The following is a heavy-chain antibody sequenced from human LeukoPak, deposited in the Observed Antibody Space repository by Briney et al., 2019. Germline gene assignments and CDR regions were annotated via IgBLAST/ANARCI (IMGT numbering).Heavy chain of an antibody. D-gene: IGHD2-2*01. J-gene: IGHJ6*02. CDR2: ISAYNGNT. CDR3: ARYLNLGYCSSTSCLIEYYYYGMDV. CDR1: GYTSTSYG. V-gene: IGHV1-18*01. Sequence: ASVKVSCKASGYTSTSYGISWVRQAPGQGLEWMGWISAYNGNTNYAQKLQGRVTMTTDTSTSTAYMELRSLRSDDTAVYYCARYLNLGYCSSTSCLIEYYYYGMDVWGQGTTVTVSS.